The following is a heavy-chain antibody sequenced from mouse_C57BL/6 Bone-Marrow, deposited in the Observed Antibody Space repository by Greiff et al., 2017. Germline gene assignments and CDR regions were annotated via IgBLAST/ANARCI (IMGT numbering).Heavy chain of an antibody. V-gene: IGHV14-4*01. CDR1: GFNIKDDY. D-gene: IGHD4-1*01. J-gene: IGHJ2*01. CDR2: IDPENGDT. Sequence: VQLQQSGAELVRPGASVKLSCTASGFNIKDDYMHWVKQRPEQGLEWIGWIDPENGDTEYASKFQGKATITADTSSNTAYLQRSSLTSEDTAVYYCTTGLTGTWGQGTTLTVSS. CDR3: TTGLTGT.